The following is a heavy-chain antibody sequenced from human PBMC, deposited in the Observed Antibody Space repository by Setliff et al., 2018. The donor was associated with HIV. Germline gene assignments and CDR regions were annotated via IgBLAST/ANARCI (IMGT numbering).Heavy chain of an antibody. D-gene: IGHD2-8*02. V-gene: IGHV4-4*09. CDR1: GVSISGHF. Sequence: SETLSLTCFVSGVSISGHFWGWIRQPPGKGLEWIGYIYTSGTTEYNPSLDSRATISVDTSRDQFSLNLRSVTAADTALYFCARLIHTGLLYFDYWGLGMLVTVSS. J-gene: IGHJ4*02. CDR3: ARLIHTGLLYFDY. CDR2: IYTSGTT.